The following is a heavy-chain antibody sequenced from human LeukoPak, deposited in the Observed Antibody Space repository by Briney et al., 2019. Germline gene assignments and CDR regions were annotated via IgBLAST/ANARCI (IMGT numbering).Heavy chain of an antibody. V-gene: IGHV1-8*01. CDR1: GYTFTSYD. Sequence: GASVKVSCKASGYTFTSYDINWVRQATGQGLEWMGWMNPNSGNTGYAQKFQGRVTMTRNTSISTAYMELSSLRSEDTAVYYCARGRGYYDSSGYYYWFDPWGRGTLVTVSS. CDR2: MNPNSGNT. J-gene: IGHJ5*02. CDR3: ARGRGYYDSSGYYYWFDP. D-gene: IGHD3-22*01.